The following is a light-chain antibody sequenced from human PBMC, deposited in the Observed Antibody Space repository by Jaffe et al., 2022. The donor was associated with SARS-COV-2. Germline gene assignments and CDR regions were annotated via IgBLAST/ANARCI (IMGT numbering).Light chain of an antibody. Sequence: QSALTQPASVSASPGQSITISCTGTSSDVGTHKYVSWYQQHPGKAPKLIIYEVSQRPSGVSNRFSGSRSGNTASLTISGLQAEDEADYFCIAYTGFITAVFGGGTKLTVL. CDR2: EVS. CDR3: IAYTGFITAV. J-gene: IGLJ2*01. V-gene: IGLV2-14*01. CDR1: SSDVGTHKY.